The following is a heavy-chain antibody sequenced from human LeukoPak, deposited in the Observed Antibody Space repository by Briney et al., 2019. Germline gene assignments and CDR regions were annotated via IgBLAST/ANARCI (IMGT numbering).Heavy chain of an antibody. D-gene: IGHD4-17*01. CDR1: GITFSSYG. J-gene: IGHJ5*02. V-gene: IGHV3-23*01. CDR2: LSGSGGST. CDR3: AKESTVTPGNVNWFDT. Sequence: GGSLRLSCAASGITFSSYGMSWVRQAPGKGLEWVSTLSGSGGSTYYADSVKGRFTISRDNSKNTLSLQMNSLRAEDTAVYYCAKESTVTPGNVNWFDTWGQGTLVTVSS.